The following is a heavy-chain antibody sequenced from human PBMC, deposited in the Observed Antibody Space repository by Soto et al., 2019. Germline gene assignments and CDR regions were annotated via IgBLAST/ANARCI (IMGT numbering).Heavy chain of an antibody. CDR3: AKKGQLPYYYYGMDV. D-gene: IGHD1-26*01. J-gene: IGHJ6*02. Sequence: QVKLLQSGAEVKKPGASVKVSCKASGYTFTKYGISWVRQAPGQGLEWMGWISGYNGNTNYAQKYQGRITMTIDTSTTTAYMELGSLTSDDTAVYYCAKKGQLPYYYYGMDVWGQGTTVTVSS. V-gene: IGHV1-18*01. CDR2: ISGYNGNT. CDR1: GYTFTKYG.